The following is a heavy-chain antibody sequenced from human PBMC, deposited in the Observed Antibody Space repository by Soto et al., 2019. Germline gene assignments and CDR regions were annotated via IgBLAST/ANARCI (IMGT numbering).Heavy chain of an antibody. V-gene: IGHV1-46*01. D-gene: IGHD6-13*01. CDR1: ADPFTSYY. J-gene: IGHJ6*02. CDR3: ARGLYSSPSEGLLGYFHHGMAG. Sequence: ASVKVSCKAPADPFTSYYIHWVRQAPGHGLEWMGIINPSGATTSYPQKFQGRVTMTRDTSTSTVYMELSSLRSEDTAVYYCARGLYSSPSEGLLGYFHHGMAGWGPGTT. CDR2: INPSGATT.